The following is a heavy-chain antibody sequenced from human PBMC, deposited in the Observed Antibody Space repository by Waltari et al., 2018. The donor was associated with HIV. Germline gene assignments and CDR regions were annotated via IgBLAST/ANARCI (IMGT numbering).Heavy chain of an antibody. CDR3: ALLGIDFNF. D-gene: IGHD1-1*01. Sequence: EVQLVQSGAEVTQPGESLQLSCPRSRYLFTNFWIGWVRQMPGKGLEWMAIIYPDDSDTRYSPSFQGQVTISLDKSISTAYLQWSSLKASDTAMYYCALLGIDFNFWGPGTLVTVSS. V-gene: IGHV5-51*03. CDR2: IYPDDSDT. J-gene: IGHJ4*02. CDR1: RYLFTNFW.